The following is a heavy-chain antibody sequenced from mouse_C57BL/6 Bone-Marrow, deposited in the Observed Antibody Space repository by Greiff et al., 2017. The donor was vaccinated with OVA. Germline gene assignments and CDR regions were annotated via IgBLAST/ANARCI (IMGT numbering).Heavy chain of an antibody. D-gene: IGHD1-1*01. CDR3: AGPHYYGSSYGFAY. J-gene: IGHJ3*01. V-gene: IGHV5-6*01. Sequence: VQLKESGGDLVKPGGSLKLSCAASGFTFSSYGMSWVRQTPDKRLEWVATISSGGSYTYYPDSVKGRFTISRDNAKNTLYLQMSSLKSEDTAMYYGAGPHYYGSSYGFAYWGQGTLVTVSA. CDR2: ISSGGSYT. CDR1: GFTFSSYG.